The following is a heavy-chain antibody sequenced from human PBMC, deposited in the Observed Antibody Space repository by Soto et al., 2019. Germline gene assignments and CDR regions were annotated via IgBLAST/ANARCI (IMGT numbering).Heavy chain of an antibody. D-gene: IGHD6-19*01. J-gene: IGHJ5*02. CDR1: GGSVSSGSYY. CDR3: ARAHHSSGWSSNWFDP. CDR2: IYYSGST. Sequence: QVQLQESGPGLVKPSETLSLTCTVSGGSVSSGSYYWSWIRQPPGKGLEWIGYIYYSGSTNYNPSLKSRVTISVDTSKNQFSLKLSSVTAADTAVYYCARAHHSSGWSSNWFDPWGQGTLVTVSS. V-gene: IGHV4-61*01.